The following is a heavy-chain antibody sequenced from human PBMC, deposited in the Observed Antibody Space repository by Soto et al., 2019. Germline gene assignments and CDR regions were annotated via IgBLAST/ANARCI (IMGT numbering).Heavy chain of an antibody. D-gene: IGHD7-27*01. CDR1: GFTFSSYA. Sequence: HPGGSLRLSCAASGFTFSSYAMSWVRQAPGKGLEWVSAISGSGGSTYYADSVKGRFTISRDNSKNTLYLQMNSLRAEDTAVYYCAKINWGTSGYFDYWGQGTLVTVSS. CDR3: AKINWGTSGYFDY. V-gene: IGHV3-23*01. CDR2: ISGSGGST. J-gene: IGHJ4*02.